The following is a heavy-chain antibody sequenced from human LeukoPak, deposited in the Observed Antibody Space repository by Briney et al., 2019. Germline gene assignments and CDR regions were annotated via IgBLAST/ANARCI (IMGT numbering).Heavy chain of an antibody. CDR3: ARTQGLYQWLAPYAHYFDY. CDR2: INHSGST. J-gene: IGHJ4*02. V-gene: IGHV4-34*01. CDR1: GGSFSGYY. D-gene: IGHD6-19*01. Sequence: SETLSLTCAVCGGSFSGYYWSWIRQPPGKGLEWIGEINHSGSTNYNPSLKSRVTISVDTSKNQFSLKLSSVTAADTAVYYCARTQGLYQWLAPYAHYFDYWGQGTLVTVSS.